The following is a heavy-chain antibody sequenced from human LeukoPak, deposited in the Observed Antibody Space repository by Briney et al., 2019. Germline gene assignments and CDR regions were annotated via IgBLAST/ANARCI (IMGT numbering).Heavy chain of an antibody. Sequence: GGSLRLSCAASGFSVSSNYMNWVRQAPGKGLEWVAVIWYDGSNKYYADSVKGRFTISRDNSKNTLYLQMNSLRAEDTAVYYCASMVRGAYWGQGTLVTVSS. CDR3: ASMVRGAY. V-gene: IGHV3-33*08. J-gene: IGHJ4*02. D-gene: IGHD3-10*01. CDR2: IWYDGSNK. CDR1: GFSVSSNY.